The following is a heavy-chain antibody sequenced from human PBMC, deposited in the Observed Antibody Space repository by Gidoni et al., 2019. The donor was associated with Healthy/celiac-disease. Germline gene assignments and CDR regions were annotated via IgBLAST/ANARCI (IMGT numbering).Heavy chain of an antibody. J-gene: IGHJ6*02. CDR1: GYTFTGYY. Sequence: QVQLVQSGAEVKKPGASVKVSCKASGYTFTGYYMHWVRQAPGQGLEWMGWINPNSGGTNYAQKFQGRVTMNRDTSISTAYMELSRLRSDDTAVYYCAREEFPTTVTTYYYYGMDVWGQGTTVTVSS. V-gene: IGHV1-2*02. CDR2: INPNSGGT. D-gene: IGHD4-17*01. CDR3: AREEFPTTVTTYYYYGMDV.